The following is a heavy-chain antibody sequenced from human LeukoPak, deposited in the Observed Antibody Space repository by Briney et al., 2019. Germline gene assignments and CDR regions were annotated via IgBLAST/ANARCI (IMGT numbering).Heavy chain of an antibody. CDR2: ISYDGSNK. Sequence: GGSLRLSCAASGFTFSSYGMHWVRQAPGKGLEWVAVISYDGSNKYYADSVKGRFTISRDNSKNTLYLQMNSRRAEDTAVYYCARDLLDTYYYGSGSYEGPDYWGQGTLVTVSS. CDR3: ARDLLDTYYYGSGSYEGPDY. D-gene: IGHD3-10*01. J-gene: IGHJ4*02. V-gene: IGHV3-30*03. CDR1: GFTFSSYG.